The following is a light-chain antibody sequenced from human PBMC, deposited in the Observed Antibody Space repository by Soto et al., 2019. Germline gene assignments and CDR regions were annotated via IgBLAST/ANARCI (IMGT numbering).Light chain of an antibody. J-gene: IGKJ1*01. V-gene: IGKV3D-15*01. CDR2: DAS. CDR1: QSVNSN. Sequence: EIVMTQSPATVSVSPGERATLSCRASQSVNSNLAWYQQRPGQAPRLLIYDASNRATGIPARFSGSGSGTEFTLTISSLQSEDFAVYYCQHYNNWPPWTFGQGTKVDIK. CDR3: QHYNNWPPWT.